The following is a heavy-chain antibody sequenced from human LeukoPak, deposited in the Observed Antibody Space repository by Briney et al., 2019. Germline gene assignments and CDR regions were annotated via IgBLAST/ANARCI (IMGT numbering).Heavy chain of an antibody. CDR1: GYSFTSYW. Sequence: GESLRISCKGSGYSFTSYWISWVRQMPGKGLEWMGRIDPSDSYTNYNPSFQGHVTISADKSISTAYLQWNSLKASDTAMYYCARAAKRDGSGSYYNVSTDYWGQGTLVTVSS. D-gene: IGHD3-10*01. V-gene: IGHV5-10-1*01. J-gene: IGHJ4*02. CDR2: IDPSDSYT. CDR3: ARAAKRDGSGSYYNVSTDY.